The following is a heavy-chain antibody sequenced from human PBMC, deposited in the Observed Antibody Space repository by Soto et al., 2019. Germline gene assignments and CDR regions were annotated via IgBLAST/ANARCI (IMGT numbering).Heavy chain of an antibody. V-gene: IGHV4-34*01. J-gene: IGHJ4*02. D-gene: IGHD3-10*01. CDR2: INHSGST. Sequence: PSETLSLTCAVYGVSFIGYYWSWIRQPPGKGLEWIGEINHSGSTNYNPSLKSRVTISVDTSKNQFSLKLSSVTAADTAVYYCARGRITMVRGVIMSFDYWGQGTLVTVSS. CDR1: GVSFIGYY. CDR3: ARGRITMVRGVIMSFDY.